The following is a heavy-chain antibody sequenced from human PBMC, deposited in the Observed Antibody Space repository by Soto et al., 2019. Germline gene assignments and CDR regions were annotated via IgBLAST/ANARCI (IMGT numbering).Heavy chain of an antibody. J-gene: IGHJ5*02. V-gene: IGHV4-34*01. Sequence: SETLSLTCAVYGGSFSGDHWTWIRQPPGKGLEWIGEISHSGSTNCNPSLKSRVTISVDTSKNQFSLKLNSVTAADTAVYYCARRYCSTTSCLAGFDTWGRGTLVTVSS. CDR2: ISHSGST. CDR3: ARRYCSTTSCLAGFDT. CDR1: GGSFSGDH. D-gene: IGHD2-2*01.